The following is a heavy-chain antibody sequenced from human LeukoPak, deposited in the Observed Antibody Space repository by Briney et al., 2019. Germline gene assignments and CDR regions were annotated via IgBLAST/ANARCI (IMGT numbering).Heavy chain of an antibody. J-gene: IGHJ4*02. Sequence: PSETLSLTCAVYGGSFGSYYWSWIRQPPGKGLEWIGEINHSGSTNYNPSLKSRVTISVDTSKNQFSLKLSSVTAADTAVYYCARSGGSGFQLDSWGQGTLVTVSS. V-gene: IGHV4-34*01. CDR1: GGSFGSYY. CDR3: ARSGGSGFQLDS. CDR2: INHSGST. D-gene: IGHD1-26*01.